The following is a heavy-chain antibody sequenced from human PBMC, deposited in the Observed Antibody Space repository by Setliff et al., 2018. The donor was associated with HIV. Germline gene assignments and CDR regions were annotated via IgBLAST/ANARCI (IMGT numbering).Heavy chain of an antibody. Sequence: LRLSCAASGFTFISYGMSWVRQAPGKGLEWVSSISGSGSSTYYADSVKGRFTISRDNAKNSLYLQLNSLRPEDTAVYYCARDKDEDYGSTSFDYWGQGILVTVSS. CDR3: ARDKDEDYGSTSFDY. CDR2: ISGSGSST. V-gene: IGHV3-23*01. J-gene: IGHJ4*02. CDR1: GFTFISYG. D-gene: IGHD4-17*01.